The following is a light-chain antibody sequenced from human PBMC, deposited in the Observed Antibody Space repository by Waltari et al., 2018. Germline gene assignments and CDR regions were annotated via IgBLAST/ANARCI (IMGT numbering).Light chain of an antibody. CDR1: PSLLNSDDGFTY. J-gene: IGKJ2*01. V-gene: IGKV2-40*01. Sequence: DIVMTQTPLSLPVTPGEPAAISCPSRPSLLNSDDGFTYLDWFLQKPGQFPQPLIYSHSYRASGVPDRFSGTGSGSSFSLKISRVEAEDVGIYYCMQRLEFPYTFGQGTRL. CDR2: SHS. CDR3: MQRLEFPYT.